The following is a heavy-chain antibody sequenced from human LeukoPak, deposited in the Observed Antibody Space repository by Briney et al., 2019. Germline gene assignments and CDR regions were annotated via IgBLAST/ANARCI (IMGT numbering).Heavy chain of an antibody. D-gene: IGHD2-8*02. Sequence: GALRLSCAASGFTFSSYWMSWVRQAPGKGLEWVANIKQDGSEKYYVDSVKGRFTISRDNAKNSLYLQMNSLRTEDTAVYYCARDTGVGPGFDYWGQGTLVTDSS. CDR1: GFTFSSYW. CDR3: ARDTGVGPGFDY. J-gene: IGHJ4*02. V-gene: IGHV3-7*01. CDR2: IKQDGSEK.